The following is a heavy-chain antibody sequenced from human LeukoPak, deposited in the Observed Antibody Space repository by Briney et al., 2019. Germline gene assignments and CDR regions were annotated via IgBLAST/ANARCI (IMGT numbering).Heavy chain of an antibody. CDR3: ARGYSGSLQRYYFDY. D-gene: IGHD1-26*01. CDR2: IYYSGRT. J-gene: IGHJ4*02. V-gene: IGHV4-39*01. Sequence: SETLSLTCSVSGSSISSSSDYWGWIRQPPGKGLEWIGSIYYSGRTYYNLSLKSRVTMSVDTSKNQFSLKLNSVTAADTAVYYCARGYSGSLQRYYFDYCGQGTLVTVSS. CDR1: GSSISSSSDY.